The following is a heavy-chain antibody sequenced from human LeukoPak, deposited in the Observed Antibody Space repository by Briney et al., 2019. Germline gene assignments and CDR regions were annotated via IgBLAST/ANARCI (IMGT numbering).Heavy chain of an antibody. CDR1: GFTFSSYA. D-gene: IGHD2-2*01. CDR2: ISYDGSNK. Sequence: GRSLRLSCAASGFTFSSYAMHWVRQAPGKGLEWVAVISYDGSNKYYADSVKGRFTISRDNSKNTLYLQMNSLRAEDTAVYYCARSGYCTSTSCLNGRGAFDIWGQGTMVTVSS. J-gene: IGHJ3*02. V-gene: IGHV3-30*04. CDR3: ARSGYCTSTSCLNGRGAFDI.